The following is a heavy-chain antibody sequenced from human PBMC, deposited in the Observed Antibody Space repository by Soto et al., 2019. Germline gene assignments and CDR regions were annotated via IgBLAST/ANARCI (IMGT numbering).Heavy chain of an antibody. J-gene: IGHJ6*02. CDR2: ISYDGSNR. Sequence: GGSLRLSCAASGFTFSSYGFHWVRQAPGKGLEWVAVISYDGSNRYYEDSVKGRFTISRDNSKNTVYLQMNSLRAADAAVYYCAKTRGYSYDYGMDVWGQGTTVTVSS. D-gene: IGHD5-18*01. CDR1: GFTFSSYG. CDR3: AKTRGYSYDYGMDV. V-gene: IGHV3-30*18.